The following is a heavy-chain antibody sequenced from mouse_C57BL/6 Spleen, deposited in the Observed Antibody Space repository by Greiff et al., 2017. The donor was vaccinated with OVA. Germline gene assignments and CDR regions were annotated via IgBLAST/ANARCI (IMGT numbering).Heavy chain of an antibody. J-gene: IGHJ1*03. CDR2: IYPGSGNT. CDR1: GYSFTSYY. D-gene: IGHD2-2*01. V-gene: IGHV1-66*01. CDR3: ARDYGYDDWYFDV. Sequence: QVQLQQSGPELVKPGASVKISCKASGYSFTSYYIHWVKQRPGQGLEWIGWIYPGSGNTKYNEKFKGKATLTADTSSSTAYMQLSSLTSEDSAVYYCARDYGYDDWYFDVWGTGTTVTVSS.